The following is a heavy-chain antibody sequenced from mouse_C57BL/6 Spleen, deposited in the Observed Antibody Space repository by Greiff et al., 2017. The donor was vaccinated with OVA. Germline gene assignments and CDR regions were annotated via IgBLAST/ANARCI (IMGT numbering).Heavy chain of an antibody. CDR3: ATYSSSSRCWYFDV. V-gene: IGHV1-50*01. D-gene: IGHD2-5*01. CDR1: GYTFTSYW. Sequence: QVQLQQPGAELVKPGASVKLSCKASGYTFTSYWMQWVKQRPGQGLEWIGEIDPSASYTNYNQKFKGKATLTVDTSSSTAYMQLSSLTSEDSAVSYCATYSSSSRCWYFDVWGTGTTVTVSS. J-gene: IGHJ1*03. CDR2: IDPSASYT.